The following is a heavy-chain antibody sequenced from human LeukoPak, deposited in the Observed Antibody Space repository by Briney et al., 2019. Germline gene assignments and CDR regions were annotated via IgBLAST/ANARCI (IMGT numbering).Heavy chain of an antibody. Sequence: GGSLRLSCAASGFTFSSYGMHWVRQAPGKGLEWVAVISYDGSNKYYADSVKGRFTISRDNSKNTLYLQMNSPRAEDTAVYYCAKDVAAAGMGDGMDVWGQGTTVTVSS. J-gene: IGHJ6*02. CDR2: ISYDGSNK. CDR3: AKDVAAAGMGDGMDV. V-gene: IGHV3-30*18. CDR1: GFTFSSYG. D-gene: IGHD6-13*01.